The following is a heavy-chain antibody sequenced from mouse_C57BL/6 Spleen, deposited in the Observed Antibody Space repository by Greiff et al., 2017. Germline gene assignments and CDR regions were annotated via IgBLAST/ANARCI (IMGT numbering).Heavy chain of an antibody. V-gene: IGHV1-69*01. D-gene: IGHD4-1*01. CDR2: IDPSDSYT. CDR3: ARRGTGTSYFDY. Sequence: QVQLQQPGAELVMPGASVKLSCKASGYTFTSYWMHWVKQRPGQGLEWIGEIDPSDSYTNYNQKFKGKSTLTVDKSSSTAYMQLSSLTSEDSAVYYCARRGTGTSYFDYWGQGTTLTVSS. CDR1: GYTFTSYW. J-gene: IGHJ2*01.